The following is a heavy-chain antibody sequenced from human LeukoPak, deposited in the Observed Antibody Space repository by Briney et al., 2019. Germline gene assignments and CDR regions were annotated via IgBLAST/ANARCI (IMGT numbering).Heavy chain of an antibody. CDR2: IYYSGST. Sequence: PSETLSLTCTVSAGSISSYYWSWIRQPPGKGLEWIGYIYYSGSTNYNPSLKSRVTISVDTSKNQFSLKLSSVTAADTAVYYCARRLGLCSGGSCYSEDHAFDIWGQGTMVTVSS. D-gene: IGHD2-15*01. CDR1: AGSISSYY. J-gene: IGHJ3*02. CDR3: ARRLGLCSGGSCYSEDHAFDI. V-gene: IGHV4-59*12.